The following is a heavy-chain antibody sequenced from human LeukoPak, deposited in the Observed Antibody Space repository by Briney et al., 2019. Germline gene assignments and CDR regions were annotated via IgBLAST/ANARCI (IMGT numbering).Heavy chain of an antibody. J-gene: IGHJ4*02. CDR1: GFIVSNNY. CDR3: AATNAGISSPPDY. D-gene: IGHD6-6*01. CDR2: IYRGGSS. Sequence: GGSLRLSCVASGFIVSNNYMSWVRQAPGMGLEWVSTIYRGGSSFYADSVKGRFTISRDNSKNTLYLQMNSLRAEDTAVYYCAATNAGISSPPDYWGQGTLVTVSS. V-gene: IGHV3-66*01.